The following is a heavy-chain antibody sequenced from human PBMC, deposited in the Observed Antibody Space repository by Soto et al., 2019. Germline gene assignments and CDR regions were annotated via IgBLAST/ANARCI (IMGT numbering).Heavy chain of an antibody. CDR2: IYNSGST. D-gene: IGHD1-26*01. Sequence: QVQLQESGPRLVEPSQTLSLTCTVSGGSVSSDYYCWSWIRQPPGRGLEWIGHIYNSGSTYSSPSLKSRVTVSVDTSKNQFSLRLSSVTAADTAMYSCARGPSGDKVDYWGQGILVTVSS. CDR3: ARGPSGDKVDY. V-gene: IGHV4-30-4*01. CDR1: GGSVSSDYYC. J-gene: IGHJ4*02.